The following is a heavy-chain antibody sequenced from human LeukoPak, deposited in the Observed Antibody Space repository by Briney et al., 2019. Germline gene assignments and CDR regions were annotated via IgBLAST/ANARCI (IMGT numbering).Heavy chain of an antibody. CDR1: GFTFSSYS. CDR2: ISSSSSTI. J-gene: IGHJ4*02. D-gene: IGHD3-10*01. V-gene: IGHV3-48*02. CDR3: ARALLLWFGELPPGDY. Sequence: GGSLRLSCAASGFTFSSYSMNWVRQAPGKGLEWVSYISSSSSTIYYADSVKGRFTISRDNAKNSLYPQMNSLRDEDTAVYYCARALLLWFGELPPGDYWGQGTLVTVSS.